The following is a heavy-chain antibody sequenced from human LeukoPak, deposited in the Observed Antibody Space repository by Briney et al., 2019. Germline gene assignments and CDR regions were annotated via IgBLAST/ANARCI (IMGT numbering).Heavy chain of an antibody. CDR3: ARSRDFWSGIYYYYGMDV. D-gene: IGHD3-3*01. V-gene: IGHV4-59*01. CDR1: GGSISSYY. CDR2: IYYSGST. Sequence: SETLSLTCTVSGGSISSYYWSWIRQPPGKGLEWIGYIYYSGSTNYNPSLKSRVTISVDTSKNQFSLKLSSVTAADTAVYYCARSRDFWSGIYYYYGMDVWGQGTTVTVSS. J-gene: IGHJ6*02.